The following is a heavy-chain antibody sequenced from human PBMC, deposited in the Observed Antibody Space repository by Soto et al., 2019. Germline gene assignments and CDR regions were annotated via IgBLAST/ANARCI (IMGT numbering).Heavy chain of an antibody. J-gene: IGHJ4*02. CDR1: GGTFSSYT. CDR2: IIPILGIA. Sequence: SVKVSCKASGGTFSSYTISWVRQAPGQGLEWMGRIIPILGIANYAQKFQGRVTITADKSTSTAYMELSSLRSEDTAVYYCARYEYSSSYAFDYWGQGTLVTVS. V-gene: IGHV1-69*02. D-gene: IGHD6-6*01. CDR3: ARYEYSSSYAFDY.